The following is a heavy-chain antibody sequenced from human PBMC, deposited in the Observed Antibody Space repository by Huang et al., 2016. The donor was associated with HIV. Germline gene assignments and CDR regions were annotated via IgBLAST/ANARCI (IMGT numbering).Heavy chain of an antibody. CDR2: INRDGSST. D-gene: IGHD3-22*01. Sequence: EVQLVESGGGLVQPGGSLRLSCAASGFSISSFGMHWVRQATWKGLVCVSRINRDGSSTSYAESVKGRFTISRDNAKNTLYLQMNSLRAEDTAVYYCARDPRIQSWLNFFDYWGQGTLVSVSS. CDR1: GFSISSFG. V-gene: IGHV3-74*01. J-gene: IGHJ4*02. CDR3: ARDPRIQSWLNFFDY.